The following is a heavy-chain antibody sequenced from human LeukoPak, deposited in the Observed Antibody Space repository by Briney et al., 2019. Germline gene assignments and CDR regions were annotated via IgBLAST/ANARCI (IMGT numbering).Heavy chain of an antibody. D-gene: IGHD6-6*01. CDR2: VSYRGST. V-gene: IGHV4-39*07. Sequence: PSETLSLTCTVSGDSISSAPYYWGWIRQPPGKGLEYIGSVSYRGSTYYNPSLRSRVTISVDTSKNQFSLKLSSVTAADTAVYYCARKYSSSSNPPDYWGQGTLVTVSS. J-gene: IGHJ4*02. CDR1: GDSISSAPYY. CDR3: ARKYSSSSNPPDY.